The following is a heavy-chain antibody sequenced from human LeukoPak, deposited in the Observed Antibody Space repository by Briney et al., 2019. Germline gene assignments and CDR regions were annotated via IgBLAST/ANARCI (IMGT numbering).Heavy chain of an antibody. CDR2: IYTSGST. V-gene: IGHV4-4*07. CDR3: ASQTPGYSSSWYWRANHY. Sequence: PSETLSLTCTVSGGSISSYYWSWIRQPAGKGLEWIGRIYTSGSTNYNPSLKSRVTMSVDTSKNQFSLKLSSVTAADTAVYYCASQTPGYSSSWYWRANHYWGQGTLVTVSS. CDR1: GGSISSYY. D-gene: IGHD6-13*01. J-gene: IGHJ4*02.